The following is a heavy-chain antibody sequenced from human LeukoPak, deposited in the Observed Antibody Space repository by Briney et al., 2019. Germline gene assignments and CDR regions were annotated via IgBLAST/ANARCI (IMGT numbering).Heavy chain of an antibody. V-gene: IGHV4-59*12. D-gene: IGHD6-6*01. J-gene: IGHJ6*03. Sequence: SETLSLTCTVSGGSISSYYWSWIRQPPGKGLEWIGYIYYRGSANYNPSLKSRVTISVDTSKNQFSLKLSSVTAADTAVYYCARRPYSSSSRYYYYYMDVWGKGTTVTVSS. CDR2: IYYRGSA. CDR1: GGSISSYY. CDR3: ARRPYSSSSRYYYYYMDV.